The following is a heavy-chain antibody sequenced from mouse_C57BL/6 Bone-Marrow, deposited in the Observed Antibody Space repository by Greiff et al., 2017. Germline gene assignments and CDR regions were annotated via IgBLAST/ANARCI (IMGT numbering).Heavy chain of an antibody. Sequence: EVQVVESGGGLVKPGGSLKLSCAASGFTFSDYGMHWVRQAPEKGLEWVAYISSGSSTIYYAVTVKGRFTITRDKAKNTLFLQMTSLRSEDTAMYYCARADYNYEGAWFAYWGQGTLVTVSS. D-gene: IGHD2-12*01. CDR1: GFTFSDYG. CDR2: ISSGSSTI. V-gene: IGHV5-17*01. J-gene: IGHJ3*01. CDR3: ARADYNYEGAWFAY.